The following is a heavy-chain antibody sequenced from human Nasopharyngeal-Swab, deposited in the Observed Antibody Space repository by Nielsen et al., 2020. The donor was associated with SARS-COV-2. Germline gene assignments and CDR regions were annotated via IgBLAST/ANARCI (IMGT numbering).Heavy chain of an antibody. CDR2: ISYDGSNK. CDR1: GFTFSSYD. V-gene: IGHV3-30*03. CDR3: ARDRSGYDAFDI. D-gene: IGHD5-12*01. J-gene: IGHJ3*02. Sequence: GESLKISCAASGFTFSSYDMHWVRQAPGKGLEWVAVISYDGSNKYYADSVKGRFTISRDNSKNTLYLQMNSLRAEDTAVYYCARDRSGYDAFDIWGQGTMVTVSS.